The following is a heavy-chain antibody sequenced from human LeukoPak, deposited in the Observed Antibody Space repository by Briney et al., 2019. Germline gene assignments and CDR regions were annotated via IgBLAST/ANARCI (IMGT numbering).Heavy chain of an antibody. CDR3: AGVPLLYYYYGMDV. Sequence: PSQTLSLTCAVSGGSISSGGYSWSWTRQPPGKGLEWIGYIYHSGSTYYNPSLKSRVTISVDRSKNQFSLKLSSVTAADTAVYYCAGVPLLYYYYGMDVWGQGTTATVSS. V-gene: IGHV4-30-2*01. CDR2: IYHSGST. CDR1: GGSISSGGYS. D-gene: IGHD2-15*01. J-gene: IGHJ6*02.